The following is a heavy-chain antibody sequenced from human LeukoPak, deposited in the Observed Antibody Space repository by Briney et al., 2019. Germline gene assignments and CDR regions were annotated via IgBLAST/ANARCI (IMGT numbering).Heavy chain of an antibody. CDR3: ARDRTVPFYYYDSSGYYFGNWFDP. CDR2: IYTSGST. D-gene: IGHD3-22*01. J-gene: IGHJ5*02. CDR1: GGSISSYY. Sequence: PSETLSLTCTVSGGSISSYYWSWIRQPAGKGLEWIGRIYTSGSTNYNPSLKSRVTVSVDTSKNQFSLKLSSVTAADTAVYYCARDRTVPFYYYDSSGYYFGNWFDPWGQGTLVTVSS. V-gene: IGHV4-4*07.